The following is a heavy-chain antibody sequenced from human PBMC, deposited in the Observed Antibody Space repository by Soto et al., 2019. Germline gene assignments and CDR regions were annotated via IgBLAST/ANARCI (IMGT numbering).Heavy chain of an antibody. D-gene: IGHD2-15*01. J-gene: IGHJ4*02. Sequence: KPSETLSLTCAVSGYSISSGYYWGWIRQPPGKGLEWIGSIYHSGSTYYNPSLKSRVTISVDTSKNLFSLKLSSETAADAAVYYCATGWYFDYWGQGTLVTVSS. CDR3: ATGWYFDY. V-gene: IGHV4-38-2*01. CDR2: IYHSGST. CDR1: GYSISSGYY.